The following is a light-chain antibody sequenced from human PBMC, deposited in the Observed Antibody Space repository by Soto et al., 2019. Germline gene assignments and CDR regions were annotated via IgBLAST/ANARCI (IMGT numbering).Light chain of an antibody. Sequence: AIRMTQSPSSFSASTGDRVTITCRASQGISSYLAWYQQKPGKAPKLLIYAASTLQSGVPSRFSGSGSGTDFTLTLSCLQSEDFATYYCQQYYSYPWTFGQGTTVEIK. CDR2: AAS. J-gene: IGKJ1*01. CDR3: QQYYSYPWT. CDR1: QGISSY. V-gene: IGKV1-8*01.